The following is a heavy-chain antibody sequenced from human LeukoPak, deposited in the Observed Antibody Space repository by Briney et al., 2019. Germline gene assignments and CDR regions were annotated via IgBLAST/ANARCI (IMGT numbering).Heavy chain of an antibody. CDR3: TRDMIRGVPDYIDY. D-gene: IGHD3-10*01. V-gene: IGHV3-30-3*01. Sequence: GGSLRLSCAATGLRFSSYDMHWVRQAPGKGLEWVAAISAEGDIQIYLDSVMGRFTISRDNSKSTLYLQMNSLRIEDTGFYYCTRDMIRGVPDYIDYWGQGTLVTVPS. CDR1: GLRFSSYD. J-gene: IGHJ4*02. CDR2: ISAEGDIQ.